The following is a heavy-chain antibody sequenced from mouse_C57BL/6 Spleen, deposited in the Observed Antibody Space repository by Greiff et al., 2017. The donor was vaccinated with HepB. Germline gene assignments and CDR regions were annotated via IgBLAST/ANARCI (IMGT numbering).Heavy chain of an antibody. CDR1: GFTFSDYG. CDR3: ARIYDYDVGYFDY. Sequence: EVQLVESGGGLVKPGGSLKLSCAASGFTFSDYGMHWVRQAPEKGLEWVAYISSGSSTIYYADTVKGRFTISRDNAKNTLFLQMTSLRSEDTAMYYCARIYDYDVGYFDYWGQGTTLTVSS. CDR2: ISSGSSTI. J-gene: IGHJ2*01. D-gene: IGHD2-4*01. V-gene: IGHV5-17*01.